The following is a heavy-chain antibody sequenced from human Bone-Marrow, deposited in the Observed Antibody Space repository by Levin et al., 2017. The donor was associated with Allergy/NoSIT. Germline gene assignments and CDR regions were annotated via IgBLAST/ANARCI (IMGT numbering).Heavy chain of an antibody. V-gene: IGHV1-2*02. CDR1: GYTFTGKN. CDR3: ARGYGSSWYDY. Sequence: EASVKVSCKASGYTFTGKNMHWVRQAPGQGLEWMGWINPNSGGTKSAQKFQDRVTLTRDTSISTAYMELSGLRSDDTAVYYCARGYGSSWYDYWGQGTLVTVSS. D-gene: IGHD6-13*01. CDR2: INPNSGGT. J-gene: IGHJ4*02.